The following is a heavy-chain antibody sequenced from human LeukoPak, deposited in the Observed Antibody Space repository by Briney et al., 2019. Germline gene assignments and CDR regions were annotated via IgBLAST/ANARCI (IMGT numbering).Heavy chain of an antibody. J-gene: IGHJ3*02. V-gene: IGHV4-31*03. CDR2: IYYSGST. D-gene: IGHD1-7*01. CDR3: ASGTGTTHAFDI. Sequence: SETLSLTCTVSGDSISSGGYYWSWIRQHPGKGLEWIGYIYYSGSTFYNPSLKSRVTISVDTSKNQFSLKLSSVTAADTAVYYCASGTGTTHAFDIWGQGTMVTVSS. CDR1: GDSISSGGYY.